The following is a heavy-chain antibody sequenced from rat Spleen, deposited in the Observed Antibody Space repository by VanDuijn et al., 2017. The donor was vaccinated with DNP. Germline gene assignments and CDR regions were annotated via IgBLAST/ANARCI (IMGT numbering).Heavy chain of an antibody. Sequence: EVQLVESGGGLVQPGRSLKLSCAASGFTFSDYYMAWVRQAPKKGLELVAAISYEGSSTYYGDSVKGRFTISRDNARSTLYLQRDSLRSEDTATYYCARRGYDGYWDAWGQGTSVTVSS. CDR3: ARRGYDGYWDA. CDR2: ISYEGSST. J-gene: IGHJ4*01. D-gene: IGHD1-12*03. V-gene: IGHV5-22*01. CDR1: GFTFSDYY.